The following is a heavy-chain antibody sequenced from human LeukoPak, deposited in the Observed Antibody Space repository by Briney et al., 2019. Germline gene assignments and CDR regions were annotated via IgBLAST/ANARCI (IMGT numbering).Heavy chain of an antibody. CDR3: ARGSTYYDSSGQVPFDY. CDR1: GVIFNNFA. V-gene: IGHV3-30-3*01. Sequence: PGGSLRLSCAASGVIFNNFAFHWVRQAPGKGLEWVAAVSYDGGNTYYADSVRGRLTISRDNAKNSLYLQMNSLRAEDTAVYYCARGSTYYDSSGQVPFDYWGRGTLVTVSS. CDR2: VSYDGGNT. D-gene: IGHD3-22*01. J-gene: IGHJ4*02.